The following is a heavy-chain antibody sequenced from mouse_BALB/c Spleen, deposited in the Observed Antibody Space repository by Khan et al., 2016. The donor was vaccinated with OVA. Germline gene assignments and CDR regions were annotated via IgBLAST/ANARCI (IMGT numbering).Heavy chain of an antibody. CDR2: IWSAGST. V-gene: IGHV2-2*03. J-gene: IGHJ3*01. CDR3: ARRGYDYGRGALFAY. CDR1: GFSLNNYS. Sequence: QVQLKQSGPGLVQPSQSLSITCTVSGFSLNNYSVHWVRQSPGKGLEWLGVIWSAGSTDYNAAFISRLTIRKDNSRSQVFFNMNSLQSNDTAIYYCARRGYDYGRGALFAYWGQGTLVTVSA. D-gene: IGHD2-4*01.